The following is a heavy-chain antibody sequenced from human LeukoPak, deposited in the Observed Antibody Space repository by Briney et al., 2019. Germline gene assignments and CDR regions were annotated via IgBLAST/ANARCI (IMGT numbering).Heavy chain of an antibody. Sequence: GGSLRLSCAASGFTFSSYSMNWVRQAPGKGLEWVSSISSSSSYIYYADSVKGRFTISRDNATNSLYLQMNSLRAEDTAVYYCAREGIAAAGTGGDYWGQGTLVTVSS. CDR1: GFTFSSYS. CDR3: AREGIAAAGTGGDY. D-gene: IGHD6-13*01. V-gene: IGHV3-21*01. J-gene: IGHJ4*02. CDR2: ISSSSSYI.